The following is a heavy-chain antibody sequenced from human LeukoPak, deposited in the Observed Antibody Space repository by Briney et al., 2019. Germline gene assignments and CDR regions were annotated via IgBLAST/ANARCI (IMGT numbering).Heavy chain of an antibody. D-gene: IGHD3-10*01. V-gene: IGHV4-61*01. J-gene: IGHJ5*02. CDR2: IYYSGSA. Sequence: TSETLSLTCTVSGGSVSSGSYYWSWIRQPPGKGLEWIGYIYYSGSAKCNPSLKSRVTISVDTSKNQFSLKLTSVTAADTAVYYCARGFGDWGLSWFDPWGQGTLVTVSS. CDR3: ARGFGDWGLSWFDP. CDR1: GGSVSSGSYY.